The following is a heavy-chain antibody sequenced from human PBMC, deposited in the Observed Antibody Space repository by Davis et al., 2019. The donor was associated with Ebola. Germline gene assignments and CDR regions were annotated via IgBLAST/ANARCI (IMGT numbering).Heavy chain of an antibody. CDR2: INPDGTYT. D-gene: IGHD5-12*01. CDR3: ASFGTDWQRSD. J-gene: IGHJ4*02. V-gene: IGHV3-74*01. Sequence: PGGSLRLSCAASGFTFSNYWVHWVRQAPGKGLVWVSHINPDGTYTRYADPVKGRFTVSRDNAKNTLYLQMNGLRSEDTAIYYCASFGTDWQRSDWGQGTLVTVSS. CDR1: GFTFSNYW.